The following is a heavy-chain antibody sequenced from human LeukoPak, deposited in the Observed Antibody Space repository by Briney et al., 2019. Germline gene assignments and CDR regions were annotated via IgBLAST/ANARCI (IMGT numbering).Heavy chain of an antibody. CDR1: GFSFNTYD. Sequence: GGSLRLSCAAYGFSFNTYDMNWVRQAPGKGLERVANIKQDGSEKYYVDSVKGRFTISRDNAKNSLYLQMNSLRAEDTSVYYCVRDGGYNWGQGTLVTVSS. CDR3: VRDGGYN. CDR2: IKQDGSEK. V-gene: IGHV3-7*01. J-gene: IGHJ4*02. D-gene: IGHD1-1*01.